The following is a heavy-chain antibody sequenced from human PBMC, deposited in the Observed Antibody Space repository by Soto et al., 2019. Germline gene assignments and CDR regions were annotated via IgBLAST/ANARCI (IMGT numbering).Heavy chain of an antibody. CDR1: GYSISSGYY. CDR2: IYHSGST. D-gene: IGHD3-10*01. Sequence: SETLSLTCAVSGYSISSGYYWGWIRQPPGKGLEWIGSIYHSGSTYYNPSLKSRVTISVDTSKNQFSLKLSSVTAADTAVYYCARRLGYGSGSPEENWFDPWGQGXLVTVYS. J-gene: IGHJ5*02. V-gene: IGHV4-38-2*01. CDR3: ARRLGYGSGSPEENWFDP.